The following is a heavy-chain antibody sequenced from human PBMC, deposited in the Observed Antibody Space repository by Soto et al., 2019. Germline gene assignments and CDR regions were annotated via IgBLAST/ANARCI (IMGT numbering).Heavy chain of an antibody. CDR2: IIPIFGTA. J-gene: IGHJ4*02. V-gene: IGHV1-69*13. D-gene: IGHD3-22*01. Sequence: ASLKVSCKASGGTYSIYAISWVLQAPGQGLEWMGGIIPIFGTANYAQKFQGRVTITADESTSTAYMELSSLRSEDTAVYYCARGGGGNYYYDSSGYYYNYWGQGTRVTVSP. CDR1: GGTYSIYA. CDR3: ARGGGGNYYYDSSGYYYNY.